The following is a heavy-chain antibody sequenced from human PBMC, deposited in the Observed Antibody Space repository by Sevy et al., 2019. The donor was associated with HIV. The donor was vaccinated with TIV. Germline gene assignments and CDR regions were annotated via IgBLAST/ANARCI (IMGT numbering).Heavy chain of an antibody. Sequence: GGSLRLSCVASGFTFSNYWMSWVRQVPGKGLEFVANIKQDGSEKNYVASVKGRFTISRDNAKNSLFLQMNSLKAEDTAIYYCARRTMTPMFWGQGTLVIVSS. CDR1: GFTFSNYW. V-gene: IGHV3-7*01. J-gene: IGHJ1*01. CDR3: ARRTMTPMF. CDR2: IKQDGSEK. D-gene: IGHD4-17*01.